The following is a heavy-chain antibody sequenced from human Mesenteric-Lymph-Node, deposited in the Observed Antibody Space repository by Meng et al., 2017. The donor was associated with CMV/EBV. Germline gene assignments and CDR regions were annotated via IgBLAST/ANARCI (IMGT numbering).Heavy chain of an antibody. J-gene: IGHJ3*02. CDR1: GFTFSNYG. D-gene: IGHD1/OR15-1a*01. V-gene: IGHV3-30*19. CDR3: TRRMNIDAFDI. Sequence: GGSLRLSCAASGFTFSNYGMHWVRQAPGKGLEWLSVVSYEGASKFYTDSVEGRFSISRDNSKNTLYLQMNSLKTEDTAVYYCTRRMNIDAFDIWGHGTTVTVSS. CDR2: VSYEGASK.